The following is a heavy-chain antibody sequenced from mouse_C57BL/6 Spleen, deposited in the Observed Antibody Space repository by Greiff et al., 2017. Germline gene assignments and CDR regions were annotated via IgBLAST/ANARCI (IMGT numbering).Heavy chain of an antibody. CDR1: GYTFTSYT. Sequence: VQLQQSGAELARPGASVKMSCKASGYTFTSYTMHWVKQRPGQGLEWIGYINPSSGCTKYNQKFKDKATLTADKSSSTAYMQLSSLTSEDSAVYYWARAGDTTVVATGDYWGQGTTLTVSS. CDR3: ARAGDTTVVATGDY. V-gene: IGHV1-4*01. D-gene: IGHD1-1*01. J-gene: IGHJ2*01. CDR2: INPSSGCT.